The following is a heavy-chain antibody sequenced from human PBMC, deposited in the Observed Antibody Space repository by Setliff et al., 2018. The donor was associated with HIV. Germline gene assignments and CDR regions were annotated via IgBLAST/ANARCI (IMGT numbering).Heavy chain of an antibody. V-gene: IGHV3-30*04. D-gene: IGHD5-18*01. J-gene: IGHJ6*02. CDR1: GFTLSSFA. CDR2: ISYDGSTK. CDR3: AREPQRGFSYGRYYSYGMDV. Sequence: GGSLRLSCAASGFTLSSFAIHWVRQAPGKGLEWVAVISYDGSTKYYADSVKGRFFISRDNSKNTVDLQMNRLRGEDTAVYYCAREPQRGFSYGRYYSYGMDVWGQGTTVTVSS.